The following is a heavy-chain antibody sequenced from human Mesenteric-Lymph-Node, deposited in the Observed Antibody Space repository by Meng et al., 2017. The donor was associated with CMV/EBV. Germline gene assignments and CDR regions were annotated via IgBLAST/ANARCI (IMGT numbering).Heavy chain of an antibody. J-gene: IGHJ4*02. Sequence: ASVKVSCKASGYSFSSYGISWVRQAPGQGLEWMGWISAYNGDTDYAQKVQGRVTMTTDTSTSTAYLELRSLSSDDTAVYYCVRDSSGYFGEGFDYWGQGTLVTVSS. CDR2: ISAYNGDT. CDR1: GYSFSSYG. D-gene: IGHD3-22*01. CDR3: VRDSSGYFGEGFDY. V-gene: IGHV1-18*01.